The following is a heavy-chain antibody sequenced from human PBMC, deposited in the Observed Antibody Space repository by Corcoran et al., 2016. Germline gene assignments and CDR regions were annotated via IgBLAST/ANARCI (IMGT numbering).Heavy chain of an antibody. Sequence: QVQLVQSGAEVKKPGSSMKVSCKASGGTFSSYAITWVRQAPGQGLEWMGGIITIFGTAKYAQKFQGRGTITADKSTSTAYMELSSMRSEDKAVYYCARASGWVSAVNYWGQGTLVTVSS. CDR3: ARASGWVSAVNY. CDR1: GGTFSSYA. CDR2: IITIFGTA. D-gene: IGHD6-19*01. J-gene: IGHJ4*02. V-gene: IGHV1-69*06.